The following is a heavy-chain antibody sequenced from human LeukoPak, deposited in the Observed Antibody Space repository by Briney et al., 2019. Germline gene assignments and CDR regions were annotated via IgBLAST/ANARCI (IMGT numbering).Heavy chain of an antibody. CDR2: ISSSGGNI. J-gene: IGHJ4*02. D-gene: IGHD3-22*01. Sequence: GSLRLSCSGSGFTISDYLMNWIRQTPGKGLEWISYISSSGGNIKYADSVQGRFTISRDNAKKSLYLQMNSLRAEDTAVYYCARDRAEDDSSGYIHRDFDFWGQGTLVIVSS. V-gene: IGHV3-11*04. CDR1: GFTISDYL. CDR3: ARDRAEDDSSGYIHRDFDF.